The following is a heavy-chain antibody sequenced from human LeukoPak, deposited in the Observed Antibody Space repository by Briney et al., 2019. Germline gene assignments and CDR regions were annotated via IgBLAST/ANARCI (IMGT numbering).Heavy chain of an antibody. CDR1: GGSISSYY. J-gene: IGHJ5*02. D-gene: IGHD3-10*01. Sequence: PSETLSLTCTVSGGSISSYYWSWIRQPPGKGLEWIGYIYYSGSTNYNPSLKSRVTISVDTSKNQFSLKLSSVTAADTAVYYCARGTDYGSGSYYRGYNWFDPWGQGTLVTVSS. V-gene: IGHV4-59*01. CDR2: IYYSGST. CDR3: ARGTDYGSGSYYRGYNWFDP.